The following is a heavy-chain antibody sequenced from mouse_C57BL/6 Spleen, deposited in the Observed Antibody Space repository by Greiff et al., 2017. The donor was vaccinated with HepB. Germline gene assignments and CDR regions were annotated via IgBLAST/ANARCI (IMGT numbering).Heavy chain of an antibody. V-gene: IGHV1-22*01. Sequence: SGPELVKPGASVKMSCKASGYTFTDYNMHWVKQSHGKSLEWIGYINPNNGGTSYNQKFKGKATLTVNKSSSTAYMELRSLTSEDSAVYYCARRGTTVVAGGYAMDYWGQGTSVTVSS. D-gene: IGHD1-1*01. CDR1: GYTFTDYN. J-gene: IGHJ4*01. CDR2: INPNNGGT. CDR3: ARRGTTVVAGGYAMDY.